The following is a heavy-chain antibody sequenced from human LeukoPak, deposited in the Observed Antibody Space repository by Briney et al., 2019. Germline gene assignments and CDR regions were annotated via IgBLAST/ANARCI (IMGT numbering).Heavy chain of an antibody. CDR3: ARETRLSFDY. V-gene: IGHV4-59*11. Sequence: SETLSLTCTVSGGSISSHYWSWIRQPPGKGLEWIGYIYYSGSTNYNPSLKSRFTISIDTSKNQFSLKLSSVTAADTAVYYCARETRLSFDYWGQGTLVTVSS. D-gene: IGHD2/OR15-2a*01. CDR2: IYYSGST. CDR1: GGSISSHY. J-gene: IGHJ4*02.